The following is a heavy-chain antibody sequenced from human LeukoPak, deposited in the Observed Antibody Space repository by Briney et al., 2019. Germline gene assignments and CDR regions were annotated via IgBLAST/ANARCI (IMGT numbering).Heavy chain of an antibody. D-gene: IGHD3-9*01. CDR2: TYYRSKWYN. V-gene: IGHV6-1*01. Sequence: LSQTLSLTCAIAGDSVSSNSAAWNWIRQSPSRGLEWLGRTYYRSKWYNDYAVSVKSRITINPDTSKNQFSLQLNSVTPEDTAVYYCAREGALTTLPYYFDYWGQGTLVTVSS. CDR3: AREGALTTLPYYFDY. J-gene: IGHJ4*02. CDR1: GDSVSSNSAA.